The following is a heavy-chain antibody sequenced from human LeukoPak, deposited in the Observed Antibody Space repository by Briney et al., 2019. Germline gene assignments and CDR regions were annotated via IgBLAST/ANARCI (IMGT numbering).Heavy chain of an antibody. V-gene: IGHV1-18*01. CDR1: GYTFTSYA. CDR3: ARAGFNWFDP. CDR2: ISAYNGNT. Sequence: GASVKVSCKSSGYTFTSYAMNWVRQAPGQGLEWMGWISAYNGNTNYALKLQGRVTMTTDTSTSTAYMELRSLRADDTAVYYCARAGFNWFDPWGQGTLVTVSS. J-gene: IGHJ5*02.